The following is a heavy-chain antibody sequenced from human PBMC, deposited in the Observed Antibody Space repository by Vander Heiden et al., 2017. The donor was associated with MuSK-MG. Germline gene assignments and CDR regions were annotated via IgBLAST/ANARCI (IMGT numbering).Heavy chain of an antibody. J-gene: IGHJ4*02. Sequence: EVQLVESGGGLVQPGGSLSLSCDASGSTFSSYWMSWVRQAPGKGLEWVANIKQDGSEKYYVDSVKGRFTISRDNAKNSLYLQMNSLRAEDTAVYYCATLLLWFGELLYGGDYWGQGTLVTVSS. CDR2: IKQDGSEK. CDR1: GSTFSSYW. V-gene: IGHV3-7*02. CDR3: ATLLLWFGELLYGGDY. D-gene: IGHD3-10*01.